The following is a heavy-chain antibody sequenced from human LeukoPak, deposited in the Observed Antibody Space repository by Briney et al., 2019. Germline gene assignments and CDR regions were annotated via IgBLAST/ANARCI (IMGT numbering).Heavy chain of an antibody. CDR2: IYHSGTT. V-gene: IGHV4-4*02. D-gene: IGHD3-9*01. J-gene: IGHJ4*01. CDR1: GDSFSSGNW. Sequence: PSETLSLTCAVSGDSFSSGNWWSWVRQPPGKGLEWIGEIYHSGTTNYNPSLKSRVTISVDKSKNQFSLRLSSVTAADTAVYYCARDLAGLITIFYDWGQEPWSPSPQ. CDR3: ARDLAGLITIFYD.